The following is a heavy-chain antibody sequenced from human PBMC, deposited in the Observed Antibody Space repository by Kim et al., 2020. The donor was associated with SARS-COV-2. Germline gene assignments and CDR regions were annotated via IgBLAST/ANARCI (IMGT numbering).Heavy chain of an antibody. CDR2: ISSSSSYI. CDR1: GFTFSSYS. D-gene: IGHD3-3*01. CDR3: ARDRYYDFWSGYFQRPPLMGLGMDV. J-gene: IGHJ6*02. V-gene: IGHV3-21*01. Sequence: GGSLRLSCAASGFTFSSYSMNWVRQAPGKGLEWVSSISSSSSYIYYADSVKGRFTISRDNAKNSLYLQMNSLRAEDTAVYYCARDRYYDFWSGYFQRPPLMGLGMDVWGQGTTVTVSS.